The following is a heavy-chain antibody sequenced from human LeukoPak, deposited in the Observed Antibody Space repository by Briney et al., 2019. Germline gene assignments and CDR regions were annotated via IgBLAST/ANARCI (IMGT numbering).Heavy chain of an antibody. J-gene: IGHJ4*02. CDR3: AKDYPYSSSWWPYYFDY. D-gene: IGHD6-13*01. Sequence: GGSLRLSCAASGFTFSAFGMSWVRQAPGKGLEWVSAISGSGGSTYYADSVKGRFTISRDNSKNTLYLQMNSLRAEDTAVYYCAKDYPYSSSWWPYYFDYWGQGTLVTVSS. V-gene: IGHV3-23*01. CDR1: GFTFSAFG. CDR2: ISGSGGST.